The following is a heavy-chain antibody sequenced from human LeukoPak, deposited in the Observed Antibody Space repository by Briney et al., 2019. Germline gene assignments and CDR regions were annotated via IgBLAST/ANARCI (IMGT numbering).Heavy chain of an antibody. CDR1: GFTFSSYA. D-gene: IGHD3-22*01. J-gene: IGHJ4*02. V-gene: IGHV3-30*02. CDR3: AKERHDSSGYYPSNRDY. CDR2: IRYDGSNK. Sequence: GGSLRLSCAASGFTFSSYAMSWVRQAPGKGLEWVAFIRYDGSNKYYADSVKGRFTISRDNSKNTLYLQMNSLRAEDTAVYYCAKERHDSSGYYPSNRDYWGQGTLVTVSS.